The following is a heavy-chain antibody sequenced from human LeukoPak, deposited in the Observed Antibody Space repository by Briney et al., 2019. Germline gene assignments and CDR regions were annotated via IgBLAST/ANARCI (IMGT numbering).Heavy chain of an antibody. D-gene: IGHD1-26*01. J-gene: IGHJ4*02. CDR1: GGSISSSSYY. CDR2: IYYSGST. V-gene: IGHV4-39*07. Sequence: SETLSLTCTVSGGSISSSSYYWGWIRQPPGKGLEWIGSIYYSGSTYYNPSLKSRVTISVDTSKNQFSLKLSSVTAADTAVYYCASERGSYPPSYWGQGTLVTVSS. CDR3: ASERGSYPPSY.